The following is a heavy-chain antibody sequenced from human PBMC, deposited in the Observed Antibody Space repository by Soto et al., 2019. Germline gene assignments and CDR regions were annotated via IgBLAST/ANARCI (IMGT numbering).Heavy chain of an antibody. CDR3: ARGAHVDTAMVHSFYYYYGMDV. D-gene: IGHD5-18*01. J-gene: IGHJ6*02. V-gene: IGHV1-69*13. CDR2: IIPIFGTA. Sequence: SVKVSCKASGGTFSSYAISWVRQAPGQGLEWMGGIIPIFGTANYAQKFQGRVTITADESTSTAYMELSSLRSEDTAVYYCARGAHVDTAMVHSFYYYYGMDVWGQGTTVTV. CDR1: GGTFSSYA.